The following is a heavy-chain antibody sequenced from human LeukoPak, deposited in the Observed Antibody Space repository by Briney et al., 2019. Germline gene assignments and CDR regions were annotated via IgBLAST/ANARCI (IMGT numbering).Heavy chain of an antibody. CDR1: GYTFTSYG. CDR3: ARGVEYGDDEDDDYYYSMDV. Sequence: ASVKVSCKASGYTFTSYGISWVRQATGQGLEWMGSLTFDTDDSVSTQKFQGRLTFSRDTSTNTDYMELSSLRSDDTAVYYCARGVEYGDDEDDDYYYSMDVWGKGTTVIVSS. J-gene: IGHJ6*03. CDR2: LTFDTDDS. V-gene: IGHV1-8*03. D-gene: IGHD4-17*01.